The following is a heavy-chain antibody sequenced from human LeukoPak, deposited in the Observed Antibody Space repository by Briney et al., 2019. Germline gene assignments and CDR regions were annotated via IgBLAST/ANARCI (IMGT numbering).Heavy chain of an antibody. CDR1: GYTLTELS. CDR3: ARARPGAVYGSGSMPDY. CDR2: FDPEDGET. Sequence: ASVKVSCKVSGYTLTELSMHWVRQAPGKGLEWMGGFDPEDGETIYAQKFQGRVTMTRDTSISTAYMELSRLRSDDTAVYYCARARPGAVYGSGSMPDYWGRGTLVTVSS. J-gene: IGHJ4*02. V-gene: IGHV1-24*01. D-gene: IGHD3-10*01.